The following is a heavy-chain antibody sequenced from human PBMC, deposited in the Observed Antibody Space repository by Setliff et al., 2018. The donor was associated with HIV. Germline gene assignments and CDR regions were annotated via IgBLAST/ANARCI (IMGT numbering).Heavy chain of an antibody. D-gene: IGHD3-10*01. CDR2: MNRDGREK. J-gene: IGHJ3*02. CDR3: ARDPAFGAFDI. Sequence: GESLKISCAASGFTFSDYYMTWVRQAPGRGLEYVAGMNRDGREKLYADSVKGRFSISRDNAKNSLYLQMSSLRTEDTAVYFCARDPAFGAFDIWGQGTMVTVSS. V-gene: IGHV3-7*04. CDR1: GFTFSDYY.